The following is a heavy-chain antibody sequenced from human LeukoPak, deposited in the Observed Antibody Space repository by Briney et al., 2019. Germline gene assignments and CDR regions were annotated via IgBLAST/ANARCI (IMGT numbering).Heavy chain of an antibody. CDR1: GFXFSNYE. V-gene: IGHV3-48*03. Sequence: GGSLRLSCVVSGFXFSNYEMNWVRQAPGKGLGWVSYISSSGSTTYYADSVKGRFTISRDNAKNSLFLQMNSLRAEDAAVYFCARMFEFWGQGTLVTVSS. J-gene: IGHJ4*02. CDR2: ISSSGSTT. CDR3: ARMFEF.